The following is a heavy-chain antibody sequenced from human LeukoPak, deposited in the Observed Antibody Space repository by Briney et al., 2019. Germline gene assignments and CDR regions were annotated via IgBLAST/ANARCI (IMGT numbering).Heavy chain of an antibody. CDR1: GYTFTGYY. D-gene: IGHD5-12*01. CDR3: ARVYGGYVEGGFDY. Sequence: ASVKVSCKASGYTFTGYYMHWVRRAPGQGLEWMGWINPNSGGTNYAQKFQGRVTMTRDTSTSTVYMELSSLRSEDTAVYYCARVYGGYVEGGFDYWGQGTLVTVSS. CDR2: INPNSGGT. J-gene: IGHJ4*02. V-gene: IGHV1-2*02.